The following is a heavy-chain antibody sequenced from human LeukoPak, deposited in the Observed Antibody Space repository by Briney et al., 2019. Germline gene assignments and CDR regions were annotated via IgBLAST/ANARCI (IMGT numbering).Heavy chain of an antibody. D-gene: IGHD2-15*01. Sequence: GSLRLSCAASGFPFSSYAMHWVRQAPGKGLEGVAVISYDGSNKYYADSVKGRFTISRDNSKNTLYLQMNSLRAEDTAVYYCARAYCSGGSCYSELAFDYYYGMDVWGQGTTVTVSS. CDR2: ISYDGSNK. CDR3: ARAYCSGGSCYSELAFDYYYGMDV. CDR1: GFPFSSYA. J-gene: IGHJ6*02. V-gene: IGHV3-30-3*01.